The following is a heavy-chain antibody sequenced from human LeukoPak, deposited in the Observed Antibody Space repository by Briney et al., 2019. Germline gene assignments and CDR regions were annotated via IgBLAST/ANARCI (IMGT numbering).Heavy chain of an antibody. CDR1: GFTVSSSF. J-gene: IGHJ4*02. V-gene: IGHV3-66*01. Sequence: PGGSLRLSCAASGFTVSSSFISWVRQAPGKGLEWGSVIYNGGSTYYADSVKGRFTISRDNSKNTLYLQMNSLRAEDTAVYYCARGGNYFDYWGQGTLVTVSS. D-gene: IGHD3-16*01. CDR3: ARGGNYFDY. CDR2: IYNGGST.